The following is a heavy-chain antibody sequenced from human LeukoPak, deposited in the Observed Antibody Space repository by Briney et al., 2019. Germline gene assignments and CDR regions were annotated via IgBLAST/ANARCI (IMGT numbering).Heavy chain of an antibody. CDR1: GGSISSSSYY. D-gene: IGHD3-9*01. CDR2: IYYSGST. Sequence: SETLSLTCTVSGGSISSSSYYWGWIRQPPGKGLEWIGSIYYSGSTYYNPPLKSRVTISVDTSKNQFSLKLSSVTAADTAVYYCARHGSRFDWLSFFDYWGQGTLVTVSS. CDR3: ARHGSRFDWLSFFDY. J-gene: IGHJ4*02. V-gene: IGHV4-39*01.